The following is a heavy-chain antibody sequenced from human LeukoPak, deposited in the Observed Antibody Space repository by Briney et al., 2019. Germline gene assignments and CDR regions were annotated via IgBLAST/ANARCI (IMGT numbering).Heavy chain of an antibody. V-gene: IGHV4-59*08. CDR1: GGSISSYY. D-gene: IGHD6-19*01. CDR3: ARHSSGWFLDY. Sequence: SETLSLTCTVSGGSISSYYWSWIRQPPGNGLEWIGYIYYSGSTNYNPSLKSRVTISVDTSKNQFSLKLSSVTAADTAVYYCARHSSGWFLDYWGQGTLVTVSS. J-gene: IGHJ4*02. CDR2: IYYSGST.